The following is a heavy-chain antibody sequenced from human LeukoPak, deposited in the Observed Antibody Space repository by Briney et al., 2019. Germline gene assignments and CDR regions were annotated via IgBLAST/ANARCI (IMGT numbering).Heavy chain of an antibody. D-gene: IGHD4-17*01. CDR3: ARDLVTVTKGFDI. CDR2: IHYTGAT. J-gene: IGHJ3*02. CDR1: GGSITGYY. V-gene: IGHV4-34*01. Sequence: PSETLSLTCAVYGGSITGYYWSWIRQTPGRGLEWVGEIHYTGATSYNPSLKSRATISTDTSKNQFSLRLSSVTAADTAVYYCARDLVTVTKGFDIWGQGTMVSVSS.